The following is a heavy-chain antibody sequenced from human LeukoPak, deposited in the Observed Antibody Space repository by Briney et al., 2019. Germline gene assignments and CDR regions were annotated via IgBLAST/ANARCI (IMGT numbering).Heavy chain of an antibody. D-gene: IGHD3-22*01. CDR1: GYTFTSYY. CDR3: ASPGDSIRRAAASNAFDI. J-gene: IGHJ3*02. Sequence: ASVKVSCKASGYTFTSYYMYWVRQAPGQGLEWMGIINPSGGSTGYAQKFQGRVTMTRDTSTSTVYMELSSLRSEDTAVYYCASPGDSIRRAAASNAFDIWGQGTMVTVSS. V-gene: IGHV1-46*01. CDR2: INPSGGST.